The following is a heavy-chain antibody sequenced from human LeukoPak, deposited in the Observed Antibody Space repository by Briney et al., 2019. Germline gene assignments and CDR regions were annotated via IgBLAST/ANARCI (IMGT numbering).Heavy chain of an antibody. J-gene: IGHJ4*02. Sequence: PGGSLRLSCAASGFTFSDYEMTWVRQAPGKGLEGVSYISSAGSGSTTYYAASVKGRFTISRDNATNSLNLQMNSLRAEDTAVYYCARDSRGGGNNYGYYFDYWGQGTLVPVSS. CDR2: ISSAGSGSTT. D-gene: IGHD5-18*01. CDR1: GFTFSDYE. V-gene: IGHV3-48*03. CDR3: ARDSRGGGNNYGYYFDY.